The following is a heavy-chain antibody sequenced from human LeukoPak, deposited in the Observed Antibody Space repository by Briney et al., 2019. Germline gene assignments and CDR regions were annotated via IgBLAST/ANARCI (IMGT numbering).Heavy chain of an antibody. V-gene: IGHV5-51*01. CDR3: ARPRGQDILTGYYYLDI. D-gene: IGHD3-9*01. CDR2: IYPGDSGT. J-gene: IGHJ3*02. Sequence: GESLKISCKGSGYSFTSYWIGWVRQMPGKGLEWMGIIYPGDSGTRYSPSFQGQVTISAHKSISTAYLQWTSLKASDTAMYYCARPRGQDILTGYYYLDIWGQGTMVTVSS. CDR1: GYSFTSYW.